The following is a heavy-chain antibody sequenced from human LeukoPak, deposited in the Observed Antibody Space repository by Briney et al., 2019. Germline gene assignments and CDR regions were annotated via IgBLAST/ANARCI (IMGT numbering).Heavy chain of an antibody. D-gene: IGHD4-17*01. CDR2: IYYSGVT. CDR3: ARHYYGDYYFDY. Sequence: TSETLSLTCTVSGGSISSYYWSWIRQPPGKGLEWIGYIYYSGVTNFNPSLKSRVTISVDTSKNQFSLKLSSVTAADTSVYYCARHYYGDYYFDYWGQGTLVTVSS. J-gene: IGHJ4*02. V-gene: IGHV4-59*01. CDR1: GGSISSYY.